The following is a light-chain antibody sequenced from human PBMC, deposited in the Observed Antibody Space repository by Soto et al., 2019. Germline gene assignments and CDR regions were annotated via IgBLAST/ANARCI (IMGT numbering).Light chain of an antibody. J-gene: IGLJ2*01. Sequence: QSVLTQPASVSGSPGQSITISCTGTSSDVGGYNYVSWYQQHPGKATKLMIYDVSNRPSGVSNRLSVSKSVNTASLTISGLQAEDEADYYCSSYTSSSTVVFGGGTKLTAL. CDR1: SSDVGGYNY. CDR2: DVS. V-gene: IGLV2-14*01. CDR3: SSYTSSSTVV.